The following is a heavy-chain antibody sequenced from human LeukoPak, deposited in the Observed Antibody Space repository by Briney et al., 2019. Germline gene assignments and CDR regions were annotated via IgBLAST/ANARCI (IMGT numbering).Heavy chain of an antibody. CDR1: GGTFSSYA. J-gene: IGHJ4*02. CDR3: ARDSADIVVVPAAMRRFDY. Sequence: ASVKVSCKASGGTFSSYAISWVRQAPGQGLEWTGRIIPIFGTANYAQKFQGRVTITTDESTSTAYMELSSLRSEDTAVYYCARDSADIVVVPAAMRRFDYWGQGTLVTVSS. D-gene: IGHD2-2*01. V-gene: IGHV1-69*05. CDR2: IIPIFGTA.